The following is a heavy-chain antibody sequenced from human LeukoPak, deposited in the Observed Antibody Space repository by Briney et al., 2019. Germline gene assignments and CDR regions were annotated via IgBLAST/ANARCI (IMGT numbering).Heavy chain of an antibody. CDR1: GFTFSNFA. CDR2: VSGSGDST. V-gene: IGHV3-23*01. D-gene: IGHD4-23*01. J-gene: IGHJ4*02. Sequence: PGGSLRLSCAASGFTFSNFAMTWVRLAPGRGLEWVSTVSGSGDSTHFAGSVKGRFTISRDNSKNTLYLQMNRLRVEDTALYYCAKGSVDTSYIDYWGQGTLVTVSS. CDR3: AKGSVDTSYIDY.